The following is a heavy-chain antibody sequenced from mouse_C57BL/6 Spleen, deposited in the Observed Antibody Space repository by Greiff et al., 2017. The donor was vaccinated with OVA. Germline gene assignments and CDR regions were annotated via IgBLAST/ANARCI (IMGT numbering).Heavy chain of an antibody. Sequence: QLQQPGAELVKPGASVKLSCKASGYTFTSYWMQWVKQRPGQGLEWIGEIDPSDSYTNYNQKFKGKATLTVDTSSSTAYMQLSSLTSEDSAVYYCARPRFDYWGQGTTLTVSS. V-gene: IGHV1-50*01. CDR2: IDPSDSYT. CDR3: ARPRFDY. J-gene: IGHJ2*01. CDR1: GYTFTSYW.